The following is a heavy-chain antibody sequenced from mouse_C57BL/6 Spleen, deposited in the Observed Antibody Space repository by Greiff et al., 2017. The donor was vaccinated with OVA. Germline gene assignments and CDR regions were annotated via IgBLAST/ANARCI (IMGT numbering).Heavy chain of an antibody. CDR2: INPSNGGT. Sequence: QVQLQQSGTELVKPGASVKLSCKASGYTFTSYWMHWVKQRPGQGLEWIGNINPSNGGTNYNEKFKSKATLTVDKSSSTAYMQLSSLTSEDSAVYYCARSPNWDWYYFDYWGQGTTLTVSS. CDR1: GYTFTSYW. V-gene: IGHV1-53*01. D-gene: IGHD4-1*01. J-gene: IGHJ2*01. CDR3: ARSPNWDWYYFDY.